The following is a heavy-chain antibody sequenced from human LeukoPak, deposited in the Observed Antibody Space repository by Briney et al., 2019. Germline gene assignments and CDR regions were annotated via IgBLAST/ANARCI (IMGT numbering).Heavy chain of an antibody. V-gene: IGHV3-23*01. CDR1: GFTFSSYG. J-gene: IGHJ4*02. D-gene: IGHD7-27*01. CDR3: AKDDVPSNWGALGLFDY. Sequence: GGSLRLSCAASGFTFSSYGMSWVRQAPGKGLEWVSTISDGGGGTYYADSVKGRFSISRDNSKNTLYLQMNSLRAEDTAVYYCAKDDVPSNWGALGLFDYWGQGTLVTVSS. CDR2: ISDGGGGT.